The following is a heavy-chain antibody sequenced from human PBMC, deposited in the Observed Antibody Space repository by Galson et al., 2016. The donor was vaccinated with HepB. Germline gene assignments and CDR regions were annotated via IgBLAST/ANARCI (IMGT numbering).Heavy chain of an antibody. V-gene: IGHV1-69*13. CDR2: IIPIFGRA. CDR3: ATPSEDYDNSGIMAEAFDI. Sequence: SVKVSCKASGGTFNSFAISWVRQAPGQGLEWMGGIIPIFGRANYAHKFQAGVTITADESTSTAYMELTSLRSEDTAVYYCATPSEDYDNSGIMAEAFDIWGQGTMVTVSS. CDR1: GGTFNSFA. J-gene: IGHJ3*02. D-gene: IGHD3-22*01.